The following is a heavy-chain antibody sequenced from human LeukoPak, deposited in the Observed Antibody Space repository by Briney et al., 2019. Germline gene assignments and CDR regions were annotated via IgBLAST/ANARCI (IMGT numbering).Heavy chain of an antibody. Sequence: GGSLRLSCAASGFTFSSYSMNWVRQAPGKGLEWVSSISSSSSYIYYADSVKGRFTISRDNAKNSLYLQMNSLRAEDTAVYYCARVLSGRGSLYDYYYYMDVWGKGTTVTVSS. J-gene: IGHJ6*03. CDR2: ISSSSSYI. V-gene: IGHV3-21*04. D-gene: IGHD3-10*01. CDR1: GFTFSSYS. CDR3: ARVLSGRGSLYDYYYYMDV.